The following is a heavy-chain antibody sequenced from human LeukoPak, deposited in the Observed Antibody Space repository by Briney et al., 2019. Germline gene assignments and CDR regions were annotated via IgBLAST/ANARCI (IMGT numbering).Heavy chain of an antibody. CDR1: GGSISSYY. V-gene: IGHV4-59*01. CDR2: IYYSGST. CDR3: ARRSRSGSRNWFDP. D-gene: IGHD1-26*01. J-gene: IGHJ5*02. Sequence: SETLSLTCTVSGGSISSYYWSWIRQPPGKGLEWIGYIYYSGSTNYNPSLKSRVTISVDTSKNQFSLKLSSVTAADTAVYYCARRSRSGSRNWFDPWGQGTLVTVSS.